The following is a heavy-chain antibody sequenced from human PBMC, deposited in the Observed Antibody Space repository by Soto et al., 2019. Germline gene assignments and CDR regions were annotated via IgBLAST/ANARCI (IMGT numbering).Heavy chain of an antibody. CDR1: GGSISSGGYS. CDR2: IYHSGST. D-gene: IGHD3-9*01. CDR3: ARCRRDPWGFDWLSRFDP. J-gene: IGHJ5*02. Sequence: QLQLQESGSGLVKPSQTLSLTCAVSGGSISSGGYSWSWIRQPPGKGLEWIGYIYHSGSTYYNPSLKSRVTISVDRSKNQFSLKLSSVTAADTAVYYCARCRRDPWGFDWLSRFDPWGQGTLVTVSS. V-gene: IGHV4-30-2*01.